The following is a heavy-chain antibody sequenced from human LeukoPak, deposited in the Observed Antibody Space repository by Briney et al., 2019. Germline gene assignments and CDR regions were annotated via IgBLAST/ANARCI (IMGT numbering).Heavy chain of an antibody. CDR1: GFTFSSYA. CDR2: IKQDGSEK. Sequence: GGSLRLSCAASGFTFSSYAMSWVRQAPGKGLEWVANIKQDGSEKYYVDSVKGRFTISRDNAKNSLYLQMNSLRAEDTAVYYCAKDLGKVGDWGQGTLVTVSS. CDR3: AKDLGKVGD. D-gene: IGHD2-15*01. J-gene: IGHJ4*02. V-gene: IGHV3-7*01.